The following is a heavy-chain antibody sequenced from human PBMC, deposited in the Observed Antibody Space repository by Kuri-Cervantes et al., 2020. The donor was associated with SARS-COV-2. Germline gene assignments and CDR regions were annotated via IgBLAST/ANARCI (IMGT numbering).Heavy chain of an antibody. D-gene: IGHD3-3*01. Sequence: SGPTLVKPTETLTLTCTVSGFSLSNARMGVSWIRQPPGKALEWLAHIFSNDEKSYSTSLKSRLTISKDTSKSQVVLTMTNMDPVDTATYYCAHTYYDFWSGYYTAGFDIWGQGTTVTVSS. J-gene: IGHJ3*02. V-gene: IGHV2-26*02. CDR2: IFSNDEK. CDR3: AHTYYDFWSGYYTAGFDI. CDR1: GFSLSNARMG.